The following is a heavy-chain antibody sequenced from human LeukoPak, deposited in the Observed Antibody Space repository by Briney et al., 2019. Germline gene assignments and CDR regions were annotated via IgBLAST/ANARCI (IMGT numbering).Heavy chain of an antibody. CDR3: VRRSGSGRNPFHI. J-gene: IGHJ3*02. CDR1: GYTFTTYD. V-gene: IGHV1-8*03. Sequence: GASVKVSCKASGYTFTTYDINWVRQATGQGLEWMGWINTNSGNTGCAQKFQGRVTITRSVSISTAYMELNSLRSEDTAVYYCVRRSGSGRNPFHIWGQGTIVTVSS. D-gene: IGHD3-10*01. CDR2: INTNSGNT.